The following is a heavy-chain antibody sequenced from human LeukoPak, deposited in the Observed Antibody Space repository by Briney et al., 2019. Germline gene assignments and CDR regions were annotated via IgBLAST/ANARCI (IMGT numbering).Heavy chain of an antibody. CDR2: IKYDGSNN. CDR1: GLSFSSYG. CDR3: ASLDGDDAFDI. Sequence: PSGSLSLSCAVSGLSFSSYGMRWVRQAPGKGLEWVGVIKYDGSNNYYADSVKGPFTISSDNSKKSLYLKMNSLTAEDTAVYYSASLDGDDAFDIWGQGTMVTVSS. J-gene: IGHJ3*02. D-gene: IGHD4-17*01. V-gene: IGHV3-30*03.